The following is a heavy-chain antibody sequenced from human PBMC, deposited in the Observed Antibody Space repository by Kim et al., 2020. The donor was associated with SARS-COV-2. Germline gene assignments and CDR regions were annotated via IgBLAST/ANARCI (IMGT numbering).Heavy chain of an antibody. CDR3: ASDSWERYQQLVSDV. Sequence: GGSLRLSCAASGFTFSSYSMNWVRQAPGKGLEWVSSISSSSSYISYADSVKGRFTISRDNAKNSLYLQMNSLRAEDTAVYYCASDSWERYQQLVSDVWG. V-gene: IGHV3-21*01. J-gene: IGHJ6*02. D-gene: IGHD6-13*01. CDR1: GFTFSSYS. CDR2: ISSSSSYI.